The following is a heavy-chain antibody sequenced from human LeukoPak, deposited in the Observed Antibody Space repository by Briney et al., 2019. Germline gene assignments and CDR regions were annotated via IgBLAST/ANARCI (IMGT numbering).Heavy chain of an antibody. J-gene: IGHJ4*02. CDR3: ARDIDYGDYPGDY. Sequence: GGSLRLSCATSGFTFSSYSMHWVRQARGKGLEWVEVISYDGSNKYYADSVKGRFTISRDNSKNTLYLQMNSLRAEDTAVYYCARDIDYGDYPGDYWGQGTLVTVSS. D-gene: IGHD4-17*01. V-gene: IGHV3-30*04. CDR2: ISYDGSNK. CDR1: GFTFSSYS.